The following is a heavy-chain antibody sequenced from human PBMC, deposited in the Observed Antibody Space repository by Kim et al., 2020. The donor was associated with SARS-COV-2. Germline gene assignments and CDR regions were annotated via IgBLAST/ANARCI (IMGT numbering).Heavy chain of an antibody. D-gene: IGHD3-3*01. CDR3: ARAPFFSIFGVVILD. Sequence: QKFQGRVTITADKSTSTAYMELSSLRSEDTAVYYCARAPFFSIFGVVILDWGQGTLVTVSS. V-gene: IGHV1-69*04. J-gene: IGHJ4*02.